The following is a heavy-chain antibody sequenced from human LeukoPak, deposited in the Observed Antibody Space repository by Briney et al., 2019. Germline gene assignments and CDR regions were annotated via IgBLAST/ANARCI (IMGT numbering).Heavy chain of an antibody. Sequence: GGSLRLSCAASGFAFSSYAMSWVRQAPGKGLEWVSAISGSGGNTYYADSVKGRFTISRDNSKNTLYLQMNSLRVEDTAVYYCARAGGYCSGGSCYRGYSWFDPWGQGTLVTVSS. J-gene: IGHJ5*02. CDR3: ARAGGYCSGGSCYRGYSWFDP. CDR2: ISGSGGNT. CDR1: GFAFSSYA. D-gene: IGHD2-15*01. V-gene: IGHV3-23*01.